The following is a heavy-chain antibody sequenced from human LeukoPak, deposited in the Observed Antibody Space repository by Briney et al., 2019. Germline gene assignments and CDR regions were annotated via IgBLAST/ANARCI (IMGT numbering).Heavy chain of an antibody. CDR2: IYYSGSI. J-gene: IGHJ6*03. V-gene: IGHV4-30-4*08. CDR1: GGSISIGDYY. CDR3: ARARSDFWSGYLPYYYYYMDV. D-gene: IGHD3-3*01. Sequence: TSQTLSLTCTVSGGSISIGDYYWSWIRQPPGKGLEWIGYIYYSGSIYYNPSLKSRVTISVDTSKNQFSLKLSSVTAADTAVYYCARARSDFWSGYLPYYYYYMDVWGKGTTVTVSS.